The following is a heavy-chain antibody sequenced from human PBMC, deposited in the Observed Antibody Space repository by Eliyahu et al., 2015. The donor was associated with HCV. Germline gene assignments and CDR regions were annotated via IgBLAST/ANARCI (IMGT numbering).Heavy chain of an antibody. D-gene: IGHD3-22*01. Sequence: EVQLLESGGGLVQPGGSLRLSCAXSGFTFSSXAMSWVRQAPGKGLEWVSAISGSGGSTYYADSVKGRFTISRDNSKNTLYLQMNSLRAEDTAVYYCAKGTTMIPGNFDYWGQGTLVTVSS. J-gene: IGHJ4*02. CDR2: ISGSGGST. V-gene: IGHV3-23*01. CDR3: AKGTTMIPGNFDY. CDR1: GFTFSSXA.